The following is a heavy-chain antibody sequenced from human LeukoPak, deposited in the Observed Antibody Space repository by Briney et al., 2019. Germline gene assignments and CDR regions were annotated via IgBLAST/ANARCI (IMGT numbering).Heavy chain of an antibody. D-gene: IGHD5-24*01. CDR2: ISGSGATT. V-gene: IGHV3-23*01. CDR1: GFTFRSYG. Sequence: GGSLRLSCAASGFTFRSYGMSWVRQAPGKGLEWVSGISGSGATTYYADSVKGRFTISRDNSKNTLYLQMNSLRAADTAVYYCAKGRDGYKPFDNWGQGTMVTVSS. CDR3: AKGRDGYKPFDN. J-gene: IGHJ3*02.